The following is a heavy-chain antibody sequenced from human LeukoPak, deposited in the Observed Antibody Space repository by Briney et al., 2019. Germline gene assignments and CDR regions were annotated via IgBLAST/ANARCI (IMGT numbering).Heavy chain of an antibody. CDR2: IIPIFGTA. Sequence: ASVKLSCKASGATFSSYAISWVRQAPGQGLEWMGGIIPIFGTANYAQKFPGRVTITTDESTSTAYMDLSSLRSEDTAVYYCARGPELERFDYWGQGTLVTVSS. CDR3: ARGPELERFDY. V-gene: IGHV1-69*05. J-gene: IGHJ4*02. CDR1: GATFSSYA. D-gene: IGHD1-1*01.